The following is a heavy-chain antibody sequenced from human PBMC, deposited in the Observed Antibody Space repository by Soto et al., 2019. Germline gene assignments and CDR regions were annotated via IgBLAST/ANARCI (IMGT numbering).Heavy chain of an antibody. D-gene: IGHD2-8*01. CDR3: AREGRLAYCTNGVCYVPTTTYYMDV. V-gene: IGHV3-66*01. J-gene: IGHJ6*03. Sequence: GGSLRLSCAASGFTVSSNYMSWVRQAPGKGLEWVSVIYSGGSTYYADSVKGRFTISRDNSKNTLYLQMNSLRAEDTAVYYCAREGRLAYCTNGVCYVPTTTYYMDVWGKGTTVTVSS. CDR1: GFTVSSNY. CDR2: IYSGGST.